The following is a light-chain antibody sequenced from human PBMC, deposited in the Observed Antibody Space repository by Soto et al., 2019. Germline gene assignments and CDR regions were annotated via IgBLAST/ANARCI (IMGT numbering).Light chain of an antibody. J-gene: IGLJ1*01. V-gene: IGLV2-11*01. CDR1: NSDVGGYNF. CDR2: DVS. CDR3: CSYADSFYV. Sequence: QSVLTQPRSVSGSPGQSVTISCTGTNSDVGGYNFVSWYHQYPGKVPKLMIYDVSKRSSGVPDRFSGSKSGNTASLTISGLQAEDEADYYCCSYADSFYVFGSGTKVTVL.